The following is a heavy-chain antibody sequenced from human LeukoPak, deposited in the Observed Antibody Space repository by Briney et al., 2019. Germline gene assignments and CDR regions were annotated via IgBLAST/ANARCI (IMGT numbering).Heavy chain of an antibody. D-gene: IGHD2-15*01. J-gene: IGHJ4*02. CDR1: GFTFSSYA. CDR2: ISYDGSNK. Sequence: GRSLRLSCAASGFTFSSYAMHWVRQAPGKGLEWVAVISYDGSNKYYADSVKGRFTISRDNSKNTLYLQMNSLRAEDTAVYYCARAMGHCSGGSCHIDYWGQGTLVTVSS. CDR3: ARAMGHCSGGSCHIDY. V-gene: IGHV3-30-3*01.